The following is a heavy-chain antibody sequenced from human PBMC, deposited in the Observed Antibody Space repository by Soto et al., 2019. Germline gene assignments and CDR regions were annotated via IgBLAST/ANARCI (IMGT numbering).Heavy chain of an antibody. Sequence: EVQLLESGGGLVQPGGSLTVSCAASGFTFNTYAMSWVRQDPGKGLEWVSSISGSGGTTFHADSVKGRFTISRDKSKNTLYLQIKSVRAEDTAVYYCAKSRGSVRGGLDYWGQGTLGTVSS. J-gene: IGHJ4*02. D-gene: IGHD3-16*01. CDR1: GFTFNTYA. CDR3: AKSRGSVRGGLDY. CDR2: ISGSGGTT. V-gene: IGHV3-23*01.